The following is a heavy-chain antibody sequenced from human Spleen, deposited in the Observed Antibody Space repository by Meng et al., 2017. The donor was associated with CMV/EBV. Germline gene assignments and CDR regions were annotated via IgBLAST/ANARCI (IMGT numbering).Heavy chain of an antibody. Sequence: GESLKISCADSGFGLSTFAMSWVRQAPGKGLEWVSSISGSGGSTFYADSVKGRFTISRDNAKNSLYLQMNSLRAEDTAVYYCARDGWDQAYYYYYYGMDVWGQGTTVTVSS. CDR2: ISGSGGST. D-gene: IGHD1-26*01. CDR1: GFGLSTFA. CDR3: ARDGWDQAYYYYYYGMDV. V-gene: IGHV3-23*01. J-gene: IGHJ6*02.